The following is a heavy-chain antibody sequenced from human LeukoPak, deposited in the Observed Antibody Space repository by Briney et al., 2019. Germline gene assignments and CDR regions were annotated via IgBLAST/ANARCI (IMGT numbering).Heavy chain of an antibody. D-gene: IGHD6-19*01. CDR2: INPNSGGT. Sequence: GASVKVSCKASGYTFTGYYMHWVRQAPGQGLEWMGRINPNSGGTNYAQKFQGRVTMTRDTSISTAYMELSRLRSDGTAVYYCARDRGYSSGWYDDYWGQGTLVTVSS. CDR3: ARDRGYSSGWYDDY. J-gene: IGHJ4*02. CDR1: GYTFTGYY. V-gene: IGHV1-2*06.